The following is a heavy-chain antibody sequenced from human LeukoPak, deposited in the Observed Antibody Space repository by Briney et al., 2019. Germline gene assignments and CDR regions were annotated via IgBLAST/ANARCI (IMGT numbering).Heavy chain of an antibody. D-gene: IGHD3-22*01. V-gene: IGHV4-30-4*01. J-gene: IGHJ4*02. CDR1: GGSISSGDYY. Sequence: SETLSLTCTVFGGSISSGDYYWSWIRQPPGKGLEWIGYIYYSGSTYYNPSLKSRVTISVDTSKNQFSLKLSSVTAADTAVYYCARGYYYDSSGSRAFDYWGQGTLVTVSS. CDR2: IYYSGST. CDR3: ARGYYYDSSGSRAFDY.